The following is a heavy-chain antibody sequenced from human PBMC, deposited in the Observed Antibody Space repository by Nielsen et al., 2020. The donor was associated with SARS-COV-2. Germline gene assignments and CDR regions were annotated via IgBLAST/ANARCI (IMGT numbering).Heavy chain of an antibody. CDR1: GFSFSDHW. Sequence: GESLKISCAASGFSFSDHWMSWVRQAPGKGLEWVSVIYSGGSSTYYADSVKGRFTISRDNSKNTLYLQMNSLRAEDTAVYYCARETLADSSGWTQGFDYWGQGTLVTVSS. D-gene: IGHD6-19*01. V-gene: IGHV3-23*03. J-gene: IGHJ4*02. CDR3: ARETLADSSGWTQGFDY. CDR2: IYSGGSST.